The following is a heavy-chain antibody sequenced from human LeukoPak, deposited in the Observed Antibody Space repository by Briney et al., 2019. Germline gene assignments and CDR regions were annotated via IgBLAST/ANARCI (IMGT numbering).Heavy chain of an antibody. Sequence: ASVKVSCKASGGTFSSYAISWVRQAPGQGLEWMGGIIPIFGTTNYAQKFQGRVTMTRDTSTSTVYMELSSLRSEDTAVYYCARDSSSFLDYWGQGTLVTVSS. CDR1: GGTFSSYA. V-gene: IGHV1-69*05. J-gene: IGHJ4*02. D-gene: IGHD6-6*01. CDR3: ARDSSSFLDY. CDR2: IIPIFGTT.